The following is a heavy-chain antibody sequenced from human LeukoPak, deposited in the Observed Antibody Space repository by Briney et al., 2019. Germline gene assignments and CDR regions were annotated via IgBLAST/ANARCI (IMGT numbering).Heavy chain of an antibody. CDR1: GFTFSSYG. J-gene: IGHJ4*02. CDR2: ISYDGSNK. CDR3: ARQGGGTMVRGVNLYDY. D-gene: IGHD3-10*01. V-gene: IGHV3-30*03. Sequence: GGSLRLSCAASGFTFSSYGMHWVRQAPGKGLEWVAVISYDGSNKYYADSVKGRFTISRDNSKNTLYLQMNSLRAEDTAVYYCARQGGGTMVRGVNLYDYWGQGTLVTVSS.